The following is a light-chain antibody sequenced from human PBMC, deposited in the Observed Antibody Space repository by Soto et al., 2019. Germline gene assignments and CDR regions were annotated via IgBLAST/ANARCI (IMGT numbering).Light chain of an antibody. Sequence: DIQMTQSPSSLYASVGDRVTLTCRASQSIGSYVNWDHQKPGRAPKFLIYAASSLQSGVPSSFSGRGSGNGFTLHITRVQPEDFATYLCQQSSCAPRSFGQGTKVEIK. J-gene: IGKJ1*01. V-gene: IGKV1-39*01. CDR3: QQSSCAPRS. CDR1: QSIGSY. CDR2: AAS.